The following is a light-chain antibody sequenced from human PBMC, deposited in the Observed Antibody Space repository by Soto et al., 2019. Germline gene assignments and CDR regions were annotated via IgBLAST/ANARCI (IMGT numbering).Light chain of an antibody. V-gene: IGLV2-8*01. CDR1: SSDVGGYDN. CDR2: DDS. J-gene: IGLJ2*01. Sequence: QSVLTQPPSASGSPGQSVTISCTGTSSDVGGYDNVCWYQQHPGKAPKIMMYDDSKRPSGVPDRFSGSKSGDTASLTVSGLQAEDEADYYCSSYAGINTVVFGGGTKLTVL. CDR3: SSYAGINTVV.